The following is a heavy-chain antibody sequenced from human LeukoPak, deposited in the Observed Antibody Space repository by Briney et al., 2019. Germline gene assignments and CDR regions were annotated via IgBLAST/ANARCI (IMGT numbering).Heavy chain of an antibody. CDR1: GYSISSGYY. Sequence: SETLSLTCAVSGYSISSGYYWGWIRQPPGKGLEWIGSIYHSGSTYYNPSLKSRVTISVDTSKNQFSLKLSSVTAADTAVYYCARRLGYCSSTSCYREGNWFDPWGQGTLVTVSS. D-gene: IGHD2-2*02. V-gene: IGHV4-38-2*01. CDR2: IYHSGST. J-gene: IGHJ5*02. CDR3: ARRLGYCSSTSCYREGNWFDP.